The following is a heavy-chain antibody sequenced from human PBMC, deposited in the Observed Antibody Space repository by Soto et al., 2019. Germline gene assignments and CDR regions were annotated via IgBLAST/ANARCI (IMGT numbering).Heavy chain of an antibody. D-gene: IGHD3-10*01. CDR1: GFSFDDYA. CDR3: ARESVKGSDSWRLYSYDHYGMDV. CDR2: ISSSSGSM. J-gene: IGHJ6*02. Sequence: GGSLRLSCAASGFSFDDYAMHWVRQAPGKGLEWVSGISSSSGSMGYADSVRGRFTISRDNAKNSLYLLMNSLRPEDSALYYCARESVKGSDSWRLYSYDHYGMDVWGQGTTVTVSS. V-gene: IGHV3-9*01.